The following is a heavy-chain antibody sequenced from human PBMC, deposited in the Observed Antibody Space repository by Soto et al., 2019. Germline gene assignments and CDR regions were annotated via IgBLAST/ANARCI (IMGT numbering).Heavy chain of an antibody. J-gene: IGHJ5*02. CDR1: GFSFSTYG. CDR2: ISKDGDNT. V-gene: IGHV3-30*18. Sequence: QVQLVASGGGVVQPGKSLRLSCAASGFSFSTYGVHWVRQAPGKGLEWVAVISKDGDNTYYADSVKGRFTISRDNSINTLYLQMNSLRVEDTAVYYCAKTGSSTWFFNWFDPWGQGTLVIVSS. CDR3: AKTGSSTWFFNWFDP. D-gene: IGHD3-10*01.